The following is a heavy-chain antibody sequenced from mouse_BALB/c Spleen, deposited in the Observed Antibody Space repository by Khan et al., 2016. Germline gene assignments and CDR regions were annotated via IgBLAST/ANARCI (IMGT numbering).Heavy chain of an antibody. D-gene: IGHD2-1*01. CDR2: IHYSGIT. V-gene: IGHV3-2*02. J-gene: IGHJ2*01. Sequence: EVKLLESGPGLVKPSQYLSLTCTVTGYSITNDYSWNWIRHFPGNKLEWMGYIHYSGITIYNPSLKSRISITRDTSKNQFFLQLNSVTSEDTATYFCARSGFDFRNRYYFDYWGQGTTLTVSS. CDR1: GYSITNDYS. CDR3: ARSGFDFRNRYYFDY.